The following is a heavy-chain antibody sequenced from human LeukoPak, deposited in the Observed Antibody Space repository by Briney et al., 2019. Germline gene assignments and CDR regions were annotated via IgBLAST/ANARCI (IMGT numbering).Heavy chain of an antibody. J-gene: IGHJ1*01. CDR2: ISGDGRST. V-gene: IGHV3-43*02. D-gene: IGHD3-16*01. CDR3: AKVYGYYDSRCQH. Sequence: GGSLRLSCAASGFTFDDYAMHWVRQAPGKGLEWVSLISGDGRSTYFADSVKGRFTISRDNSKNSLYLQMNSLRTEDTALYYCAKVYGYYDSRCQHWGQGTLVTVSS. CDR1: GFTFDDYA.